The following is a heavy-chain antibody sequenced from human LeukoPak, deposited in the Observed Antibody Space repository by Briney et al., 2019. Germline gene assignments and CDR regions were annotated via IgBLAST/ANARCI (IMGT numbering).Heavy chain of an antibody. Sequence: WPSVKVSCKASGYTFTSYGIDWLRQAPGQGLEWIGRSSLNNVNKNYIEKLQGRVTMTTETSTSTAHMELRSLRPDDTAVYYCARDQSPLNGGYSEGEVFDCWGQGTLVTVSS. CDR2: SSLNNVNK. J-gene: IGHJ4*02. CDR3: ARDQSPLNGGYSEGEVFDC. D-gene: IGHD5-12*01. V-gene: IGHV1-18*01. CDR1: GYTFTSYG.